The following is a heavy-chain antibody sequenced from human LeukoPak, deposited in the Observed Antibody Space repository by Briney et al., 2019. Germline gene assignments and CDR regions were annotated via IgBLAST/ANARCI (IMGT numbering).Heavy chain of an antibody. V-gene: IGHV3-21*01. J-gene: IGHJ4*02. CDR3: ARDKWLRDSPYDY. CDR1: GFTFSSYS. D-gene: IGHD5-12*01. CDR2: ISSSSSYI. Sequence: GGSLRLSCAASGFTFSSYSMNWVRQAPGKGLEWVSSISSSSSYIYYADSVKGRFTISRDNAKNSLYLQMNSLRAEDTAVYYCARDKWLRDSPYDYWGQGTLVTVSS.